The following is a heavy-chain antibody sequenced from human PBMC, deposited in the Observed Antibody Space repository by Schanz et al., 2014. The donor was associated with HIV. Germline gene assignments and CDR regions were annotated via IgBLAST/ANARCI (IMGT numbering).Heavy chain of an antibody. CDR2: INSDGSST. V-gene: IGHV3-74*01. J-gene: IGHJ3*02. D-gene: IGHD3-10*01. Sequence: EVQLVESGGGLVQPGGSLRLSCAASGFTFSSYWMHWVRQAPGKGLVWVSRINSDGSSTSYADSVKGRFTISRDNAKTALYLQMNSLGAEDTTVYYCARVHYYASGSYYTESCAFDIWGQGTMVTVSS. CDR1: GFTFSSYW. CDR3: ARVHYYASGSYYTESCAFDI.